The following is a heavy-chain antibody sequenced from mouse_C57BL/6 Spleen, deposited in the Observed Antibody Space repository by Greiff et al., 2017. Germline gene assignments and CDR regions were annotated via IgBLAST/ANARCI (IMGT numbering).Heavy chain of an antibody. Sequence: EVMLVESGEGLVKPGGSLKLSCAASGFTFSSYAMSWVRQTPEKRLEWVAYISSGGDYIYYADTVKGRFTISRDNARNTLYLQMSSLKSEDTAMYYCTRGGTTVALDYWGQGTTLTVSS. V-gene: IGHV5-9-1*02. D-gene: IGHD1-1*01. CDR2: ISSGGDYI. CDR1: GFTFSSYA. J-gene: IGHJ2*01. CDR3: TRGGTTVALDY.